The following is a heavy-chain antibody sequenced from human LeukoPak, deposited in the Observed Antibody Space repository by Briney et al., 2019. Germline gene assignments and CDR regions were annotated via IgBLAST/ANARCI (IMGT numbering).Heavy chain of an antibody. CDR1: GFTFSSYA. CDR3: ARGDYYDSSGPLDY. J-gene: IGHJ4*02. D-gene: IGHD3-22*01. V-gene: IGHV3-23*01. Sequence: GGSLRLSCAASGFTFSSYAMSWVRQAPGKGLEWVSAISGSGGSTYYADSVKGRFTISRDNSKNTLYLQMNSLRAEDTAVYYCARGDYYDSSGPLDYWGQGTLVTVSS. CDR2: ISGSGGST.